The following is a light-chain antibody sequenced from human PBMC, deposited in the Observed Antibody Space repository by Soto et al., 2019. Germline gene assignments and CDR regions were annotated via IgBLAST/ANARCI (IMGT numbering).Light chain of an antibody. V-gene: IGKV3-20*01. CDR2: GAS. Sequence: EIVLTQSRGTLSLSPGERATLSCRASQSVSSSYLAWYQQKPGQAPRLLIYGASSRATGIPDRFSGSGSGTDFTLTISILEPEDFAVYYCQQYGSSPGTFGQGTRLEIK. J-gene: IGKJ5*01. CDR1: QSVSSSY. CDR3: QQYGSSPGT.